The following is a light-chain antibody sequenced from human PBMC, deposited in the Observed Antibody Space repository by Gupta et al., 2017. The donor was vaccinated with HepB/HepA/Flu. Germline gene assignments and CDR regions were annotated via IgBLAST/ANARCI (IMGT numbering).Light chain of an antibody. Sequence: NFMLTQPHSVSESPGKTATISCTRSSGSIASNYVQWYQQRPGSAPTTVIYDDNQRPSGVPDRFSGSIDSSSNSASLTISGLKPEDEADYYCQSFGSSYQGVVFGGGTQLTVL. CDR2: DDN. CDR3: QSFGSSYQGVV. J-gene: IGLJ7*01. CDR1: SGSIASNY. V-gene: IGLV6-57*03.